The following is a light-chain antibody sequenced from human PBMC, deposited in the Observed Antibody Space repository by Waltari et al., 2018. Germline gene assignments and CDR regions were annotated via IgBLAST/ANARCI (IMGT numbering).Light chain of an antibody. CDR2: AAA. V-gene: IGKV1-8*01. J-gene: IGKJ1*01. CDR1: QGISSY. CDR3: QQNYNLPWT. Sequence: AIRMTQSPSSLSASTGDRVTITCRASQGISSYLAWYQQKPEKPPKLLIYAAATLQSGVPSMSSGSGSGTDFTLTISCLQSEDCATYDCQQNYNLPWTFGQGTKVEIK.